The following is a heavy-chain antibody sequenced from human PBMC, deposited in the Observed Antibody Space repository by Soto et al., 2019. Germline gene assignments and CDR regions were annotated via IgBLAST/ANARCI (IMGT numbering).Heavy chain of an antibody. CDR3: ARDRDAYCSKGVCSGPYFDY. CDR1: GFTFSRYA. CDR2: ISASGGRT. Sequence: GGSLRLSCTGSGFTFSRYAMSWVRQSSDKGLEFVSGISASGGRTFYADSVKGRFFIYRDDSRNIVFLQMDSLRVEDSALYYCARDRDAYCSKGVCSGPYFDYWGRGTLVTVSS. D-gene: IGHD2-8*01. J-gene: IGHJ4*02. V-gene: IGHV3-23*01.